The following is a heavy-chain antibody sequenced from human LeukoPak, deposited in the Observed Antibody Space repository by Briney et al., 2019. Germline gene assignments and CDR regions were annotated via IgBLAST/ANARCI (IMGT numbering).Heavy chain of an antibody. CDR1: GRSISSGGYY. V-gene: IGHV4-31*03. D-gene: IGHD3-3*01. CDR3: ARAGGFFSPFGY. CDR2: IYYSGST. Sequence: SETLSLTCTVSGRSISSGGYYWSWIRQHPGKGLEWIGYIYYSGSTYYNPSLKSRVTISVDTSKNQFSLKLSSVTAADTAVYYCARAGGFFSPFGYWGQGTLVTVSS. J-gene: IGHJ4*02.